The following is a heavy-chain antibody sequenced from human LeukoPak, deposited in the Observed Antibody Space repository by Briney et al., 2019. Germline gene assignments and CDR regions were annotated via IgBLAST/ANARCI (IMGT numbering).Heavy chain of an antibody. CDR1: GFTFDDYG. V-gene: IGHV3-20*04. Sequence: GGSLRLSCAASGFTFDDYGMSWVRQAPGKGLEWVSGINWNGSSTGYADSVKGRFTISRDNAKNSLYLQMNSLRAEDTALYYCARDFGSGPVLGMDVWGQGTTVTVSS. J-gene: IGHJ6*02. CDR3: ARDFGSGPVLGMDV. D-gene: IGHD3-3*01. CDR2: INWNGSST.